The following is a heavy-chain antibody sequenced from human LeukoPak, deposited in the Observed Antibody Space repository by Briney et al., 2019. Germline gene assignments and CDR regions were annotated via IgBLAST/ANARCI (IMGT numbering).Heavy chain of an antibody. CDR2: IYYSGST. CDR1: GGSISSYY. Sequence: SETLSLTCTVSGGSISSYYWSWIRQPPGKGLEWIGYIYYSGSTNYNPSLKSRVTISVDTSKNQFSLKLSSVTATDTAVYYCARLNKPGWFDPWGQGTLVTVSS. CDR3: ARLNKPGWFDP. V-gene: IGHV4-59*08. D-gene: IGHD1-14*01. J-gene: IGHJ5*02.